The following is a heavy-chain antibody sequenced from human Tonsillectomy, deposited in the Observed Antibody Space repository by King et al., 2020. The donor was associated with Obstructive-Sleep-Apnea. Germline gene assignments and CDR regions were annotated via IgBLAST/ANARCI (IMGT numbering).Heavy chain of an antibody. D-gene: IGHD3-10*01. CDR2: IYYSGST. CDR3: ARGAMVRGVIIVWDY. J-gene: IGHJ4*02. CDR1: GGSISSYY. Sequence: QLQESGPGLVKPSETLSLTCTVSGGSISSYYWSWIRQPPGKGLEWSGYIYYSGSTTYNPSLKSRGTISVDTSKNQFSLKLGSVTAADTAVYYCARGAMVRGVIIVWDYWGQGTLVTVSS. V-gene: IGHV4-59*01.